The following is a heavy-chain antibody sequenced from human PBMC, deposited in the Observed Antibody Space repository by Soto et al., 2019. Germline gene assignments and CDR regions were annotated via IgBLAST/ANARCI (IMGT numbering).Heavy chain of an antibody. CDR3: ARDGPPTTTGVGPSYTMDV. D-gene: IGHD3-3*01. V-gene: IGHV1-46*01. CDR2: INPSGGRI. CDR1: GYTFTSYQ. Sequence: QMQLVQSGAEVKKPGASVKVSCKASGYTFTSYQMHWVRQAPGQGLEWMGIINPSGGRITYAPRFQGRVMMTRDTSTNTVYMELRSLRSEVTAVYYCARDGPPTTTGVGPSYTMDVWGQGTTVTVS. J-gene: IGHJ6*02.